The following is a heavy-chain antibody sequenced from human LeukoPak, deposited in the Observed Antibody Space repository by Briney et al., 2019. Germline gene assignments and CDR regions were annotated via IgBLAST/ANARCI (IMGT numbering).Heavy chain of an antibody. CDR2: ISSSSSYI. D-gene: IGHD3-10*01. V-gene: IGHV3-21*01. Sequence: GSLRLSCAASGFTFSSYSMNWVRQAPGKGLEWVSSISSSSSYIYYADSVKGRFTISRDNAKNSLYLQMNSLRAEDTAVYYCARDIREIYGSGSYYVFDYWGQGTLVTVSS. J-gene: IGHJ4*02. CDR1: GFTFSSYS. CDR3: ARDIREIYGSGSYYVFDY.